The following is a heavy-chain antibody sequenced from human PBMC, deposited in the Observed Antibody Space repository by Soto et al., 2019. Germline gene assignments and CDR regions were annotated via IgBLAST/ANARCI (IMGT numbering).Heavy chain of an antibody. CDR2: IYYSGRT. CDR1: GGSISSYY. D-gene: IGHD2-2*01. CDR3: ARRVPAAMGDAFDI. V-gene: IGHV4-59*01. J-gene: IGHJ3*02. Sequence: QVQLQESGPGLVKPSETLSLTCTVSGGSISSYYWSWIRQPPGKGLEWIGYIYYSGRTNYNPSLKSRVTISVDTSKNQFSLKLSSVTAADTAVYYCARRVPAAMGDAFDIWGQGTMVTVSS.